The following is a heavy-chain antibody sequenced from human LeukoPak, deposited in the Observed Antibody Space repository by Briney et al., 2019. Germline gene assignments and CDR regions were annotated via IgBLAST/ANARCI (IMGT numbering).Heavy chain of an antibody. J-gene: IGHJ5*02. CDR3: ARQMTMARGVTILKKQGWFDP. CDR2: IHYSGST. Sequence: SETLSLTCTVSGGSISSTSYYWGWIRQPPGKGLEWIGSIHYSGSTYYNPSLKSRLTISVDASKNKFSLKLSSVIAADTAVYYCARQMTMARGVTILKKQGWFDPWGQGTLVTVSS. V-gene: IGHV4-39*01. CDR1: GGSISSTSYY. D-gene: IGHD3-10*01.